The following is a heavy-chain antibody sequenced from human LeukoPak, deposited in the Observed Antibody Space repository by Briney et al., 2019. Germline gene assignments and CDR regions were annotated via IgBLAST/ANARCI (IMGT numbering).Heavy chain of an antibody. V-gene: IGHV3-30-3*01. J-gene: IGHJ4*02. Sequence: GGSLRLSCAASGFTFSSYAMHWVRQAPGKGLEWVAVISYDGSNKYYADSVKGRFTISRDNSKNTLYLQMNSLRAEDTAVYYCAAVQVGANYYFDYWGQGTLATVSS. CDR3: AAVQVGANYYFDY. D-gene: IGHD1-26*01. CDR1: GFTFSSYA. CDR2: ISYDGSNK.